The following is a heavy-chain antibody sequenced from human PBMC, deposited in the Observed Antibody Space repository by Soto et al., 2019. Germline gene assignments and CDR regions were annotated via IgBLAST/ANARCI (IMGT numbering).Heavy chain of an antibody. J-gene: IGHJ6*02. D-gene: IGHD2-15*01. CDR3: ARSAYCSGGSCYSFSYYYYYGMDV. Sequence: SETLSLTCAVYGGSFSGYYWSWIRQPPGKGLEWNGEINHSGSTNYNPSLKSRVTISVDTSKNQFSLKLSFVTAADTAVYYCARSAYCSGGSCYSFSYYYYYGMDVWGQGTTVTVSS. CDR2: INHSGST. CDR1: GGSFSGYY. V-gene: IGHV4-34*01.